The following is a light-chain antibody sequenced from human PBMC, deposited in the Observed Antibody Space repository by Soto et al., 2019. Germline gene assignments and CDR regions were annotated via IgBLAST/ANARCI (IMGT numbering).Light chain of an antibody. CDR2: AAS. J-gene: IGKJ4*01. Sequence: DIQMTHSPSSMSASVGDIFTIRCXASQSISSYLNWYQQKPGKAPKLLIYAASSLQSGVPSRFSGSGSGTDFTLTISSLQPEDFATYYCQQSYSTPLTFGGGTKVDIK. CDR1: QSISSY. CDR3: QQSYSTPLT. V-gene: IGKV1-39*01.